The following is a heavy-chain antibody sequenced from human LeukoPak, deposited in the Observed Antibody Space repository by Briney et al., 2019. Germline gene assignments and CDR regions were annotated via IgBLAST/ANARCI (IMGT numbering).Heavy chain of an antibody. D-gene: IGHD2-2*01. CDR1: RFTFRSYA. Sequence: GGSLRLSCAASRFTFRSYAMSWVRQAPGKGLECVSAISGSGGSTYYADSVKGRFTISRDNSKNTLYLQMNSLRAEDTAVYYCAKIIVPAARYYYGMDVWGQGTTVTVSS. V-gene: IGHV3-23*01. CDR3: AKIIVPAARYYYGMDV. J-gene: IGHJ6*02. CDR2: ISGSGGST.